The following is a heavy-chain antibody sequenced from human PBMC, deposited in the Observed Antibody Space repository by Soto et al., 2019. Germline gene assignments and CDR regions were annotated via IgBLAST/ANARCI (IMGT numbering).Heavy chain of an antibody. V-gene: IGHV4-34*01. Sequence: SETLSLTCAVYGGSFSNYYWSWIRQPPGKGLEWIGEINQGGSPTYNPSLKSRVTMSLDTSKNQYFLKLNSVTAADTAVYYCAPVRNFDKLFSLWGQGTPVTVSS. CDR3: APVRNFDKLFSL. D-gene: IGHD3-9*01. J-gene: IGHJ4*02. CDR1: GGSFSNYY. CDR2: INQGGSP.